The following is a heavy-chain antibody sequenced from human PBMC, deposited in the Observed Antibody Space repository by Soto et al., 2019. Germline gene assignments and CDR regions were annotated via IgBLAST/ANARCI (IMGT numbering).Heavy chain of an antibody. Sequence: GGSLRLSCAASGFTFSSYSMNWVRQAPGKGLEWVSYISSSSSTIYYADSVKGRFTISRDNAKNSLYLQMNSLRDEDTAVYYCARDLFDFWASVDSYYYGMDVWGQGTTVTVSS. CDR3: ARDLFDFWASVDSYYYGMDV. CDR1: GFTFSSYS. D-gene: IGHD3-3*01. CDR2: ISSSSSTI. V-gene: IGHV3-48*02. J-gene: IGHJ6*02.